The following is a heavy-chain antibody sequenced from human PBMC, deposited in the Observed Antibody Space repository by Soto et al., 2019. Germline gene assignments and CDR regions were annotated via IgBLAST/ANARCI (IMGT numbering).Heavy chain of an antibody. J-gene: IGHJ4*01. D-gene: IGHD2-15*01. CDR2: IYYSGST. Sequence: SETLSLTCTVSGAPITINYWSWIRQAPGKGLEWIGYIYYSGSTTYNPSLKSRVTMSADTSKDQFSLKVNSVAAADTGVYYCTRCAGGPYDHWGPGTLVTVSS. CDR1: GAPITINY. CDR3: TRCAGGPYDH. V-gene: IGHV4-59*01.